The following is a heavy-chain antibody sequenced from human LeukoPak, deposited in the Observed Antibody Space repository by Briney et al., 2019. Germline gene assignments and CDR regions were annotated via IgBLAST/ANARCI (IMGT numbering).Heavy chain of an antibody. D-gene: IGHD3-22*01. V-gene: IGHV4-30-2*01. CDR1: GGSISSGGYS. CDR3: AREGKAYYDSSSPIDI. J-gene: IGHJ3*02. Sequence: PSQTLSLTCAVSGGSISSGGYSWSWIRQPPGKGLEWIGYIYHSGSTYYNPSLKSRVTISVDRSKNQFSLKLSSVTAADTAVYYCAREGKAYYDSSSPIDIWGQGTMVTVSS. CDR2: IYHSGST.